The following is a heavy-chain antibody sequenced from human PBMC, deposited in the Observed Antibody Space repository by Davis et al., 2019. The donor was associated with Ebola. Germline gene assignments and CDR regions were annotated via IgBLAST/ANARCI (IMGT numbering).Heavy chain of an antibody. CDR3: ARDGGMTVAGFDY. J-gene: IGHJ4*02. D-gene: IGHD4-23*01. CDR1: GGSVSSGSYY. CDR2: IYYSGST. Sequence: PSETLSLTCTVSGGSVSSGSYYWSWIRQPPGKGLEWIGYIYYSGSTNYNPSLKSRVTISVDTSKNQFSLKLSSVTAADTAVYYCARDGGMTVAGFDYWGQGTLVTVSS. V-gene: IGHV4-61*01.